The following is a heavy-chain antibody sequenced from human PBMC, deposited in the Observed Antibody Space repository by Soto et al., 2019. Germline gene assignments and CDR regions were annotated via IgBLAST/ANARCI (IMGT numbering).Heavy chain of an antibody. CDR2: IIPIFGTA. CDR1: GGTFSSYA. J-gene: IGHJ4*01. Sequence: QVQLVQSGAEVKKPGSSVKVSCKASGGTFSSYAISWVRQAPGQGLEWMGGIIPIFGTANYAQKFQGRVTITADESTSTAYMELSSLRSEDTAVYYCARDRGYYYDSSGYYVSGYFDYWGHGTLVTVSS. V-gene: IGHV1-69*01. D-gene: IGHD3-22*01. CDR3: ARDRGYYYDSSGYYVSGYFDY.